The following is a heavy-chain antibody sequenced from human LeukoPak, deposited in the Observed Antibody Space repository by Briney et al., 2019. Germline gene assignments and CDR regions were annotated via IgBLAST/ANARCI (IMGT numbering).Heavy chain of an antibody. D-gene: IGHD5-24*01. Sequence: ASVKVSCKASGGTFSSYAISWVRQAPGQGLEWMGRIIPIFGIANYAQKFQGRVTITADKSTSTAYMELSSLRSEDTAVYYCARGGNRRWLQFHVNPISWGQGTLVTVSS. CDR3: ARGGNRRWLQFHVNPIS. V-gene: IGHV1-69*04. CDR2: IIPIFGIA. J-gene: IGHJ4*02. CDR1: GGTFSSYA.